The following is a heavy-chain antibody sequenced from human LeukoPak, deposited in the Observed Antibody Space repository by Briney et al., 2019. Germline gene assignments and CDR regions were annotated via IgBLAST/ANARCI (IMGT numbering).Heavy chain of an antibody. J-gene: IGHJ4*02. CDR2: IYDSGST. CDR3: ARVVYDSSGYYYPPPHYFDY. D-gene: IGHD3-22*01. V-gene: IGHV4-39*07. CDR1: GGSISSSSYY. Sequence: SETLSLTCTVSGGSISSSSYYWGWIRQPPVKGLEWIGSIYDSGSTYYNPSLKSRVTISVDTSKNQFSLKLSSVTAADTAVYYCARVVYDSSGYYYPPPHYFDYWGQGTLVTVSS.